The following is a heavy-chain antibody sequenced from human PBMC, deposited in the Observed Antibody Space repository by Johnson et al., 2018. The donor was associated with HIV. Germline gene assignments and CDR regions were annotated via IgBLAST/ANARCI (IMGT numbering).Heavy chain of an antibody. D-gene: IGHD3-10*01. CDR2: ISSSGSTI. Sequence: QVQLVESGGALVQPGGSLILSCVASGFTFSDYAMSWVRQAPGKGLEWVSYISSSGSTIYYADSVKGRFTISRDNAKNSLYLQMNSLRAEDTAVYYCAGGYGSGSGDAFDIWGQGTMVTVSS. CDR3: AGGYGSGSGDAFDI. J-gene: IGHJ3*02. CDR1: GFTFSDYA. V-gene: IGHV3-11*04.